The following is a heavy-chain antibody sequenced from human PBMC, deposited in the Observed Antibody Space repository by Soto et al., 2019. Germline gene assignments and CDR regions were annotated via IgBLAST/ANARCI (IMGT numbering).Heavy chain of an antibody. Sequence: QLQLQESGPGLVKPSETLSLTCTVSGGYISSSSYYWGWIRQPTGKGLEWIGSIYYSGNTYYNLALKRRVTISVDTSKNQFALKLTSVTAADTAVYYCARLIKKGSGWKGPDSWGQGTLVTVSS. CDR2: IYYSGNT. CDR1: GGYISSSSYY. D-gene: IGHD3-3*01. V-gene: IGHV4-39*01. CDR3: ARLIKKGSGWKGPDS. J-gene: IGHJ4*02.